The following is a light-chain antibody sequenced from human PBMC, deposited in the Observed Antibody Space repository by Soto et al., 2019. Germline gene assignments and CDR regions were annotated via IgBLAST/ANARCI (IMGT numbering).Light chain of an antibody. V-gene: IGKV3-20*01. Sequence: IVLTQSPGTLSFSPGERATLSCRASQSVSSSYIAWYQQKSGQTPRLLIYGASSRATGIPDRFSASGSGTDFTLTITRLEPEDFAVYYCQQYVSSPGTFGQGTKVEIK. CDR1: QSVSSSY. J-gene: IGKJ1*01. CDR2: GAS. CDR3: QQYVSSPGT.